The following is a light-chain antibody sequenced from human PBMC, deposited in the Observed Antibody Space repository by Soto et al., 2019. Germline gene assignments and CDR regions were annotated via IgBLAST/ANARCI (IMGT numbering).Light chain of an antibody. CDR2: DNS. CDR1: SSNIGTYY. V-gene: IGLV1-47*02. CDR3: AAWYDSLTGCG. J-gene: IGLJ2*01. Sequence: QSVLTQPPSASGTPGQRVTISCSGSSSNIGTYYVYWYQQLPGTAPKLLMYDNSQRPSGVPDRFSGSKSGTSASLIISGLRSADEADYYWAAWYDSLTGCGFGGGTKLTVL.